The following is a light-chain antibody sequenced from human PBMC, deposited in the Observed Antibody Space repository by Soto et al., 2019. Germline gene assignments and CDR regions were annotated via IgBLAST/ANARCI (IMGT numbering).Light chain of an antibody. V-gene: IGKV1-5*03. CDR2: KAS. J-gene: IGKJ3*01. Sequence: DIQMTQSPSSLSASVGDRVTITCRASERINNYLNWYQQKPGKAPKLLIYKASTLKSGVPSRFSGSGSGTDFTLTISSLQPEDFATYYCQQYNSYVFGPGTKVDIK. CDR3: QQYNSYV. CDR1: ERINNY.